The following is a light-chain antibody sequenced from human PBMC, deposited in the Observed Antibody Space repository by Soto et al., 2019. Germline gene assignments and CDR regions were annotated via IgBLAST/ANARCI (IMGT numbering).Light chain of an antibody. Sequence: DIQMTQSPSTLSASVGDRVTITCRASQSISSWLAWYQQKPGKAPKLLIYDASSLESGVPSRFSGSGSGTEFTLTISSLQPDDFATYYCQQYNSYLMWTFRQGTKVEIK. J-gene: IGKJ1*01. CDR3: QQYNSYLMWT. CDR1: QSISSW. V-gene: IGKV1-5*01. CDR2: DAS.